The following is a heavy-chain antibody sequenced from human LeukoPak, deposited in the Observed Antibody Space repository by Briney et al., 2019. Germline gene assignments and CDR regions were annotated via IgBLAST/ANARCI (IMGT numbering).Heavy chain of an antibody. J-gene: IGHJ4*02. CDR1: GASISSGDYY. D-gene: IGHD1-26*01. CDR3: ARDGGSPLGDFDY. V-gene: IGHV4-30-4*08. CDR2: VYHNGNT. Sequence: PSETLSLTCTVSGASISSGDYYWSWIRQPPGKGLEWIGYVYHNGNTYFNPSLKSRVAISIDTSKKQFSLKLTSVTAADTAVYYCARDGGSPLGDFDYWGQGALVTVSS.